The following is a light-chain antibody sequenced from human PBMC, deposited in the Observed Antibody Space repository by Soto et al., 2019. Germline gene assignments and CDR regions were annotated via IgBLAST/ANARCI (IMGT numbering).Light chain of an antibody. CDR1: QSVGSN. Sequence: EVVMTQSPATLSVSPRERATLSCRASQSVGSNLAWYQQKPGQAPRLLIHDASTRATGIPDRFRGSGSGTEFTLTISSLRSEDVAVYYCQHYDNWPPWTFGQGTKVEI. CDR3: QHYDNWPPWT. CDR2: DAS. V-gene: IGKV3-15*01. J-gene: IGKJ1*01.